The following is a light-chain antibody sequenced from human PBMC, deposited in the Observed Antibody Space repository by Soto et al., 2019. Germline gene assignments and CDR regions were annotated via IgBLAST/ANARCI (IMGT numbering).Light chain of an antibody. CDR2: DVS. CDR1: SSDVGGYNY. V-gene: IGLV2-11*01. Sequence: QSALTQPRSVSGSPGQSVTISCTGTSSDVGGYNYVSWYQQHPGKAPKLMIYDVSKRPSGVPDRFSGSKSGNTASLTISGLQADDEADYYCCSYAGSYIYVVFGGGTKLTVL. CDR3: CSYAGSYIYVV. J-gene: IGLJ2*01.